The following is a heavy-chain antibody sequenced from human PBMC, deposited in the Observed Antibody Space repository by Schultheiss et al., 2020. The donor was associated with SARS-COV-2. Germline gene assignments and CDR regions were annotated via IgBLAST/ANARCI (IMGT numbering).Heavy chain of an antibody. CDR1: GYTFTSYG. V-gene: IGHV1-8*02. D-gene: IGHD5-24*01. Sequence: ASVKVSCKASGYTFTSYGISWVRQAPGQGLEWMGWMNPNSGNTGYAQKFQGRVTMTRDTSISTAYMELSRLRSDDTAVYYCAREGGSMATTFYYYYGMDVWGQGTTVTVSS. J-gene: IGHJ6*02. CDR2: MNPNSGNT. CDR3: AREGGSMATTFYYYYGMDV.